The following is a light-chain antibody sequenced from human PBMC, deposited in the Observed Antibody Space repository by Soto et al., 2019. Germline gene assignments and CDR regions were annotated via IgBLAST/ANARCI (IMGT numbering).Light chain of an antibody. J-gene: IGLJ1*01. CDR1: SGDIGSYNR. V-gene: IGLV2-14*01. CDR2: EVT. Sequence: QSALTQPASLSGSPGQSITISCTGTSGDIGSYNRVSWYQQHPGKAPKLIIFEVTARPSGVSNRFFGSKSGNTASLTISGRQAEDEAEYYCSSYTNINTRACVFGTGTKLNVL. CDR3: SSYTNINTRACV.